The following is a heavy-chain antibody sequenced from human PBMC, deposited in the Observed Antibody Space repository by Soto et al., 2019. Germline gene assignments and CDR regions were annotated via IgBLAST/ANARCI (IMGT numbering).Heavy chain of an antibody. CDR3: AKEGRLRYFDWLSPDNICGMDV. D-gene: IGHD3-9*01. Sequence: QVQLVESGGGVVQPGRSLRLSCAASGFTFSSYGMHWVRQAPGKGLEWVAVISYDGSNKYYADSVKGRFTISRDNSENTLYLQMNSLRAEDTAVYYCAKEGRLRYFDWLSPDNICGMDVWGQGTTVTVSS. CDR1: GFTFSSYG. V-gene: IGHV3-30*18. CDR2: ISYDGSNK. J-gene: IGHJ6*02.